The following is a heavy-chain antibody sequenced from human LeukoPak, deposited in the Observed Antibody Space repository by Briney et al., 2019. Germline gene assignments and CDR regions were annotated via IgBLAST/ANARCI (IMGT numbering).Heavy chain of an antibody. J-gene: IGHJ6*03. V-gene: IGHV1-2*02. Sequence: SVKVSCKASGYTFTGYYMHWVRQAPGQGLEWMGWINPNSGGTNYAQKFQGRVTMTRDTSISTAYMELSRLRSDDTAVYYCARIGAGVRGRHITHYYYYYYMDVWGKGTTVTVSS. CDR3: ARIGAGVRGRHITHYYYYYYMDV. CDR2: INPNSGGT. D-gene: IGHD3-10*01. CDR1: GYTFTGYY.